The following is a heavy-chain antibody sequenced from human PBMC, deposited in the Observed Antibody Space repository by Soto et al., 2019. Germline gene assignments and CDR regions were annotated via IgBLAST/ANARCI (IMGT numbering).Heavy chain of an antibody. Sequence: PGGSLRLSCAASGFTFSSYAMHWVRQAPGKGLEWVAVISYDGSNKYYADSVKGRFTISRDNSKNTLYLQMNSLRAEDTAVYYCARMWIQLWSLDYWGQGTLVTVSS. J-gene: IGHJ4*02. CDR3: ARMWIQLWSLDY. D-gene: IGHD5-18*01. CDR1: GFTFSSYA. CDR2: ISYDGSNK. V-gene: IGHV3-30-3*01.